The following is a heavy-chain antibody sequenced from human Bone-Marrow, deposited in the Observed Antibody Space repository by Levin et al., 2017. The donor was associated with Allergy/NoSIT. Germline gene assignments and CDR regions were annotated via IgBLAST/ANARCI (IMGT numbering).Heavy chain of an antibody. Sequence: SETLSLTCTVSGDSVDSGSVSWSWIRQSPGRGLEWIGFIFLTGNTDYNPSLKSRVKISVDASKNQFSLELSSVTAVDTDVYYCARIRLQRGKGNWFDPWGQGTLVAVAS. CDR2: IFLTGNT. V-gene: IGHV4-61*01. D-gene: IGHD4-11*01. J-gene: IGHJ5*02. CDR1: GDSVDSGSVS. CDR3: ARIRLQRGKGNWFDP.